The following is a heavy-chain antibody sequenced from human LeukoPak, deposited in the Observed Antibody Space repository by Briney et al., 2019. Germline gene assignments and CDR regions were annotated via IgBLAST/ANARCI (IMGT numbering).Heavy chain of an antibody. D-gene: IGHD3-22*01. CDR3: ARDPLYYYDSSSSGHVPQPNWLDP. CDR1: GYTFTSYY. CDR2: INPSGGSA. J-gene: IGHJ5*02. Sequence: ASVKVSCKASGYTFTSYYIHWVRQAPGQGLEWMGIINPSGGSASYAQQFQGRVTMTRDTSTSTVYMELSSLRSEDTAVYYCARDPLYYYDSSSSGHVPQPNWLDPGAREPWSPSPQ. V-gene: IGHV1-46*01.